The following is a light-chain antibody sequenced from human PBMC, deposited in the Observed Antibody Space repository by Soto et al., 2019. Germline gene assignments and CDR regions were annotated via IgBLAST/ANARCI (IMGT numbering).Light chain of an antibody. CDR1: SSDVGGYNY. CDR2: EVT. CDR3: SSYANNNIMLV. V-gene: IGLV2-8*01. J-gene: IGLJ1*01. Sequence: QSVLTQPPSASGSPGQSVTISCTGSSSDVGGYNYVSWYQQRPGKVPKVIIYEVTKRPAGVPDRFSGSKSGNTASLTVSGLQAEDEAEYFCSSYANNNIMLVLGTGTKVTVL.